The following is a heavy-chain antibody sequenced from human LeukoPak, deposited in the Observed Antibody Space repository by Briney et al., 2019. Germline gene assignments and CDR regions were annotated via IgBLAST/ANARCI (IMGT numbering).Heavy chain of an antibody. CDR3: ARDWNSMGYYYHMDV. CDR2: ISSGNIYI. V-gene: IGHV3-21*01. J-gene: IGHJ6*03. CDR1: GFSFSSYS. Sequence: SGGSLRLSCAASGFSFSSYSMNWVRQAPGKGLEWVSCISSGNIYIYYADSVKGRFTISRDNAKNSLFLQMNSLRAEDTAVYYSARDWNSMGYYYHMDVWGKGTTVTVSS. D-gene: IGHD2/OR15-2a*01.